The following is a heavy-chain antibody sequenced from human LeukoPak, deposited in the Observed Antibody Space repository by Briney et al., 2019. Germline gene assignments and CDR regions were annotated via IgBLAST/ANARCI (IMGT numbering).Heavy chain of an antibody. CDR3: ARDSRGTEAFDI. CDR2: INHSGST. V-gene: IGHV4-34*01. D-gene: IGHD3-22*01. Sequence: SETLSLTCAVYGGSFSGYYWSWIRQPPGKGLEWIGEINHSGSTNHNPSLKSRVTISVDTSKNQFSLKLSSVTAADTAVYYCARDSRGTEAFDIWGQGTMVTVSS. CDR1: GGSFSGYY. J-gene: IGHJ3*02.